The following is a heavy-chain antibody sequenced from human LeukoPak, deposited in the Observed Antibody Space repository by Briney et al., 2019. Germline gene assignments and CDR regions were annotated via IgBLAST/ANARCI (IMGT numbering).Heavy chain of an antibody. CDR3: AREKFGISFDHGDYVVY. V-gene: IGHV4-31*03. Sequence: SETLSLTCTVSAGSSGSGGYYWSWIRQHPEKGLEWIGNIYYSGSTYYNPSLKTRITMSIDTSKSKLSLNLSSVTAADTAVYYCAREKFGISFDHGDYVVYWGQGTLVTVSS. J-gene: IGHJ4*02. CDR2: IYYSGST. D-gene: IGHD4-17*01. CDR1: AGSSGSGGYY.